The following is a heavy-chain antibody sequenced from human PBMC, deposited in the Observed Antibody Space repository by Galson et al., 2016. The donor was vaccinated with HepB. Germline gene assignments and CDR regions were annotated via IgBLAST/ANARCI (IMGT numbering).Heavy chain of an antibody. CDR1: GGSISSTNW. D-gene: IGHD3-16*01. Sequence: SETLSLTCPVSGGSISSTNWWSWVRQPPGKGLEWIGEIYHGGTTHYNPSLKSRVTVSVDKSKNQFSLRLTSVTAADTAMYYCARDRPGLGVVAGAFDVWGQGTMVSVSS. CDR3: ARDRPGLGVVAGAFDV. V-gene: IGHV4-4*02. CDR2: IYHGGTT. J-gene: IGHJ3*01.